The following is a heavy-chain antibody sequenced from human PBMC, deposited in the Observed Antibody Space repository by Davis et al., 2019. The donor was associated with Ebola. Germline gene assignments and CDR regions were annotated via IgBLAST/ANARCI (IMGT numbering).Heavy chain of an antibody. CDR1: GGSVSSGSYY. CDR3: ARERRIVVVPAAAHYYYYGMDV. J-gene: IGHJ6*02. D-gene: IGHD2-2*01. CDR2: IYYSGNT. V-gene: IGHV4-61*01. Sequence: SETLSLTCTVSGGSVSSGSYYWSWIRQPPGKGLEWIGYIYYSGNTNYNPSLKSRVTISVDTSKNQFSLKLSSVTAADTAVYYCARERRIVVVPAAAHYYYYGMDVWGQGTTVTVSS.